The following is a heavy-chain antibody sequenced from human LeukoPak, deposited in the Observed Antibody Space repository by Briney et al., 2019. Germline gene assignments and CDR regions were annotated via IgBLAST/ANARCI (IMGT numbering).Heavy chain of an antibody. CDR2: ISYDGSNK. V-gene: IGHV3-30*03. Sequence: GGSLRLSCAASGFTVSSNYMSWVRQAPGKGLEWVAVISYDGSNKYYADSVKGRFTISRDNSKNTLYLQMNSLRAEDTAVYYCARVAHYYYYYYYIDVWGKGTTVTVSS. CDR1: GFTVSSNY. CDR3: ARVAHYYYYYYYIDV. J-gene: IGHJ6*03. D-gene: IGHD5-12*01.